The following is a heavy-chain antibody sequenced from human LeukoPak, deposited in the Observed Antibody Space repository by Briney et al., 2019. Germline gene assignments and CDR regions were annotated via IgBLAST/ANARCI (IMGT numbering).Heavy chain of an antibody. CDR3: AKGRGSGNRYDFDY. D-gene: IGHD3-10*01. Sequence: GGSLRLSCAASGFTFSSYAMSWVRQAPGKGLEWVSAISGSGGSTYYADSVKGRFTISRDNSKNTVYLQMNSLRADDTAVYYCAKGRGSGNRYDFDYWGQGTLVTVSS. CDR1: GFTFSSYA. J-gene: IGHJ4*02. V-gene: IGHV3-23*01. CDR2: ISGSGGST.